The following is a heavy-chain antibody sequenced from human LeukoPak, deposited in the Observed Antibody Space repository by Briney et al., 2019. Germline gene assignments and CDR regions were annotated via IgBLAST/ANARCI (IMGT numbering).Heavy chain of an antibody. V-gene: IGHV1-18*04. Sequence: ASVKVSCKASGYTISSNGISWVRQGPGQGLEWMAWISPYNGDTNYAQKLQGRVTMTTDTSTSTAYMELRSLRSDDTAVYYCARGTAMSFLYYFDYWGQGTLVTVSS. CDR2: ISPYNGDT. J-gene: IGHJ4*02. CDR3: ARGTAMSFLYYFDY. CDR1: GYTISSNG. D-gene: IGHD5-18*01.